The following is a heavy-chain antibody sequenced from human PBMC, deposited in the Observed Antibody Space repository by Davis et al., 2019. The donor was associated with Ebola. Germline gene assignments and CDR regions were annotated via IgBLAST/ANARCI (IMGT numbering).Heavy chain of an antibody. CDR1: GYTFTSYD. CDR2: MNPNSGNT. J-gene: IGHJ6*02. Sequence: ASVKVSCKASGYTFTSYDINWVRQATGQGLEWMGWMNPNSGNTGYAQKFQGRVTMTRNTSISTAYMELSSLRSEDTAVYYCARKRVVPAAVYYYYYYGMDVWGQGTTVTVSS. V-gene: IGHV1-8*01. D-gene: IGHD2-2*01. CDR3: ARKRVVPAAVYYYYYYGMDV.